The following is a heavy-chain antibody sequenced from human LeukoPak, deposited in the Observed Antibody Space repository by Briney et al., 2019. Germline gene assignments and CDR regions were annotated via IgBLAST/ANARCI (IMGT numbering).Heavy chain of an antibody. CDR2: ISSSSSTI. CDR1: GFTFSSYG. J-gene: IGHJ4*02. V-gene: IGHV3-48*04. D-gene: IGHD2-2*01. Sequence: PGGSLRLSCAASGFTFSSYGMHWVRQAPGKGLEWVSYISSSSSTIYYADSVKGRFTISRDNAKNSLYLQMNSLRAEDTAVYYCARDGECSSTSCITGIDYWGQGTLVTVSS. CDR3: ARDGECSSTSCITGIDY.